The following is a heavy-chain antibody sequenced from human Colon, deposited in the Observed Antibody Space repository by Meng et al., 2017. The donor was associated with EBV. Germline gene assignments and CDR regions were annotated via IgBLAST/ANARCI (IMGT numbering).Heavy chain of an antibody. Sequence: EVQLVESGGGFVPPGASLRLSCEASGYTFTTSAVHWVRQASGKGLEWVGRITTKASNYATAYVASVEGRFTVSRDDSTNTAYLRMNSLKTEDTAVYYCTNLDYWGQGILVTVSS. CDR3: TNLDY. CDR1: GYTFTTSA. J-gene: IGHJ4*02. V-gene: IGHV3-73*02. CDR2: ITTKASNYAT.